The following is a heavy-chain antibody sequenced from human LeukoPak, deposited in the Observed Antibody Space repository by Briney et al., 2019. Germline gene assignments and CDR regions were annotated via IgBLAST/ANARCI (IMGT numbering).Heavy chain of an antibody. V-gene: IGHV1-18*01. J-gene: IGHJ4*02. CDR3: ARPRGSSGRGDFDY. CDR1: GYTFTTYG. D-gene: IGHD6-19*01. Sequence: GASVTVSCTASGYTFTTYGISWVRQAPGQGLEWMGWINAYNGNTNYAQKLQGRVTMTTDTSTSTAYMELRSLRSDDTAVYYCARPRGSSGRGDFDYWGQGTLVTVSS. CDR2: INAYNGNT.